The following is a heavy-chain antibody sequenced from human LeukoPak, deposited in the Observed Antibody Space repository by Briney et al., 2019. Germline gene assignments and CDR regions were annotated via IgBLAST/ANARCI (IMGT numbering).Heavy chain of an antibody. CDR3: ARAPSLLWFGELSIYYYYYMDV. Sequence: GGSLRLSCAASGFTVSSKYMSWVRQAPGKGLEWVSVIYSGGSTYYADSVKGRFTISRDNSKNTLYPQMNSLRAEDTAVYYCARAPSLLWFGELSIYYYYYMDVWGKGTTVTVSS. J-gene: IGHJ6*03. CDR2: IYSGGST. V-gene: IGHV3-66*02. D-gene: IGHD3-10*01. CDR1: GFTVSSKY.